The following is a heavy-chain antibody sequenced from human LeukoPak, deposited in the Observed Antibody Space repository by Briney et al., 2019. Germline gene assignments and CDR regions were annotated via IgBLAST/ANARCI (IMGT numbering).Heavy chain of an antibody. D-gene: IGHD3-3*01. Sequence: PSETLSLTCTVSGGSISSYYWSWIRQPPGKGLEWIGYIYYSGSTNYSPSLKSRVTISVDTSKNQFSLKLSSVTAADTAVYYCARHLRFWSGYYTGYFDYWGQGTLVTVSS. CDR1: GGSISSYY. J-gene: IGHJ4*02. CDR2: IYYSGST. CDR3: ARHLRFWSGYYTGYFDY. V-gene: IGHV4-59*08.